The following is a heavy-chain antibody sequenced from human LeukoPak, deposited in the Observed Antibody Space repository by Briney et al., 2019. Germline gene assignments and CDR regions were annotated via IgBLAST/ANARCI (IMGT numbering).Heavy chain of an antibody. Sequence: SVKVSCKASGGTFSSYAISWVRQAPGQGLEWMGGIIPIFGTASYAQKFQGRVTITTDESTSTAYMELSSLRSEDTAVYYCARAPIVLMVHARNYYYYYMDVWGKGTTVTVSS. D-gene: IGHD2-8*01. J-gene: IGHJ6*03. CDR3: ARAPIVLMVHARNYYYYYMDV. CDR1: GGTFSSYA. V-gene: IGHV1-69*05. CDR2: IIPIFGTA.